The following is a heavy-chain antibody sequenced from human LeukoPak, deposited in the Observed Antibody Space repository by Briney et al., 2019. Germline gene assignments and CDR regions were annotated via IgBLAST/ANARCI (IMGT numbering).Heavy chain of an antibody. J-gene: IGHJ4*02. CDR2: ISGSGGST. Sequence: GGSLRLSCAASGFTFNTYTMNWVRQAPGKGLEWVSAISGSGGSTYYADSVKGRFTISRDNSKNTLYLQMNSLRAEDTAVYYCAKGQLGMYDYWGQGTLVTVSS. V-gene: IGHV3-23*01. CDR3: AKGQLGMYDY. D-gene: IGHD7-27*01. CDR1: GFTFNTYT.